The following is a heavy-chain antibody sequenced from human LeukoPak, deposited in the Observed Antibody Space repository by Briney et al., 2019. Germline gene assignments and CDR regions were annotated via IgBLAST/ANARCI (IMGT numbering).Heavy chain of an antibody. CDR3: TRTEYCSAGRCYSDYCDC. V-gene: IGHV3-72*01. CDR1: GFTLSDHY. Sequence: TGGSLRLSCAASGFTLSDHYMDWVRQAPGKGLEWVGRTRNKANSYTTEYAASVKGRFTISRDDSKSSLYLQMNSLKTEDTAVYYCTRTEYCSAGRCYSDYCDCWGQGTLVTVSS. CDR2: TRNKANSYTT. D-gene: IGHD2-15*01. J-gene: IGHJ4*02.